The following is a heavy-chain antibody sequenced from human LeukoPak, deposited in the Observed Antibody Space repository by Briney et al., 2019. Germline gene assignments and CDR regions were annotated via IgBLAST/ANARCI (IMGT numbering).Heavy chain of an antibody. D-gene: IGHD3-10*01. CDR3: GRNSNVSGGNYAY. Sequence: GGSLRLSCAASGYTFRSFWMSWLRQTPGKGLEWVANIKHDGSEKNYVDSVKGRFTVSRDNARNTLYLQMNSLRAEDTAVYYCGRNSNVSGGNYAYGGRGTLFTVPS. CDR2: IKHDGSEK. CDR1: GYTFRSFW. J-gene: IGHJ4*02. V-gene: IGHV3-7*01.